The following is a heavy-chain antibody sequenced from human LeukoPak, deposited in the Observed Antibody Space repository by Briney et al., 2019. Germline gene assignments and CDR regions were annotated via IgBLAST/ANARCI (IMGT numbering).Heavy chain of an antibody. CDR3: AKGSAAAGTGIDP. Sequence: PGGSLRLSCAASGLTFSRYAMSWVRQAPGKGLEWVSAISGSGGSTYYADSVKGRFTISRDNSKTTLYLQMNSLRAEDTAVYYCAKGSAAAGTGIDPWGQGTLVTVSS. CDR2: ISGSGGST. D-gene: IGHD6-13*01. CDR1: GLTFSRYA. J-gene: IGHJ5*02. V-gene: IGHV3-23*01.